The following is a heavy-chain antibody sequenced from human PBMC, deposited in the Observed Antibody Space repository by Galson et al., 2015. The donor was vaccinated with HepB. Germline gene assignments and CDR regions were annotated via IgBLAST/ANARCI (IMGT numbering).Heavy chain of an antibody. CDR3: AKGITGTTGVGEYFQH. D-gene: IGHD1-7*01. J-gene: IGHJ1*01. V-gene: IGHV3-30*18. CDR1: GFTFSSYG. Sequence: SLRLSCAASGFTFSSYGMHWVRQAPGKGLEWVAVISYDGSNKYYADSVKGRFTISRDNSKNTLYLQMNSLRAEDTALYYCAKGITGTTGVGEYFQHWGQGTLVTVSS. CDR2: ISYDGSNK.